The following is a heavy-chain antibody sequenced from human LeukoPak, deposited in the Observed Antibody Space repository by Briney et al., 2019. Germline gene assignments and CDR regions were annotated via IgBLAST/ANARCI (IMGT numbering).Heavy chain of an antibody. CDR2: ISSSSSYI. V-gene: IGHV3-21*01. D-gene: IGHD2-21*01. Sequence: GGSLRLSCAASGFTFSSYSMNWVRQAPGKGLEWVSSISSSSSYIYYADSVKGRFTISRDNAKNSLYLQMSSLRAEDTAVYYCARTLAGFYCGGDCEGAAGAFDIWGQGTMVTVSS. CDR1: GFTFSSYS. CDR3: ARTLAGFYCGGDCEGAAGAFDI. J-gene: IGHJ3*02.